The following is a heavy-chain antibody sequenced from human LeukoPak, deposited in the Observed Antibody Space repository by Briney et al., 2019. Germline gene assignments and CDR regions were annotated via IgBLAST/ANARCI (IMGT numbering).Heavy chain of an antibody. D-gene: IGHD3-9*01. CDR2: IYYSRST. CDR3: ARLRRYFDWLYKPYFDY. CDR1: GGSISSSSYY. V-gene: IGHV4-39*01. J-gene: IGHJ4*02. Sequence: SETLSLTCTVSGGSISSSSYYWGWIRQPPGKGLEWFGSIYYSRSTYYNPSLKSRVTISVDTSKNQFSLKLSSVTAADTAVYYCARLRRYFDWLYKPYFDYWGQGTLVTVSS.